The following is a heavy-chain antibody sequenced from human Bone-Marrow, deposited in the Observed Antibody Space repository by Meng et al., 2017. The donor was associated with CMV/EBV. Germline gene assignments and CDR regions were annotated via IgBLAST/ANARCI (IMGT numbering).Heavy chain of an antibody. D-gene: IGHD7-27*01. CDR1: QLIFSTYD. Sequence: EVQLVESGGGLVKPGGSLRLSCAVSQLIFSTYDMNWVRQAPGKGLEWVSSIGRSGTDVSYADSVKGRFTISRDIPKNSLYLQMNSLRAEDTAVYYCATDPNWGTLWGQGALVTVSS. CDR2: IGRSGTDV. CDR3: ATDPNWGTL. J-gene: IGHJ4*02. V-gene: IGHV3-21*01.